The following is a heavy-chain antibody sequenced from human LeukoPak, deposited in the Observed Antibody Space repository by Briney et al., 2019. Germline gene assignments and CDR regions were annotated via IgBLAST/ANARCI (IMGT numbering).Heavy chain of an antibody. D-gene: IGHD5-12*01. Sequence: SVKVSCEASGGTFSSYAISWVRQAPGQGLEWMGRIIPILGIANYAQKFQGRVTITADKSTSTAYMELSSLRSEDTAVYYCVVRLLGSGYEFDYWGQGTLVTVSS. CDR2: IIPILGIA. V-gene: IGHV1-69*04. CDR3: VVRLLGSGYEFDY. J-gene: IGHJ4*02. CDR1: GGTFSSYA.